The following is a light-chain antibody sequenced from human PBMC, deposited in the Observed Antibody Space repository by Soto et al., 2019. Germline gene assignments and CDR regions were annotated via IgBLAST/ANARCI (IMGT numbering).Light chain of an antibody. CDR2: AAS. Sequence: DIQVTQSPSSLSASVGDRVTISCRTSQSISRYLHWYQHRPGKAPNLLIYAASSLQSGVSSRFSGSGSGTDFPLTISDLQPEDFATYYCLQSDSSPYTFGQGTKLEI. CDR3: LQSDSSPYT. CDR1: QSISRY. J-gene: IGKJ2*01. V-gene: IGKV1-39*01.